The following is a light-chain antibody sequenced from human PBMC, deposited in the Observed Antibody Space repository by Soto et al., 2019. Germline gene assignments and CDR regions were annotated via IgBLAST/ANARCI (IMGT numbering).Light chain of an antibody. J-gene: IGKJ5*01. CDR3: QQYGSSTIT. V-gene: IGKV3-20*01. CDR2: GAS. Sequence: IVLTQSPGTLSLSPGERATLSCRASQSVGSSYLAWYQQKPGQAPRLLISGASSRATGIPDRFSGSGSGTDFTLTISRLEPEDFAVYYCQQYGSSTITFGQGTRLEIK. CDR1: QSVGSSY.